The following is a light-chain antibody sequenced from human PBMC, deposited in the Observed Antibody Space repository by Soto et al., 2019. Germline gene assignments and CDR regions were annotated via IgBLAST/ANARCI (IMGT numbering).Light chain of an antibody. Sequence: QSVLTQPASLYGSTGQSITISCTGTSSDIGAYDYVSWFQQHPGKAPKLMISEVNNRPSGVSKRFSGSKSGNTAYLTISGLQVEDEADYYCFSYAGSTYVFGTGTKVTVL. CDR3: FSYAGSTYV. CDR1: SSDIGAYDY. V-gene: IGLV2-14*01. J-gene: IGLJ1*01. CDR2: EVN.